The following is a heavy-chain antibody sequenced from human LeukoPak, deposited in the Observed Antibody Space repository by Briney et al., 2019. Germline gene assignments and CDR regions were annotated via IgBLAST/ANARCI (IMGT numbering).Heavy chain of an antibody. J-gene: IGHJ5*02. Sequence: ASVKVSCKASGYTFTSSDINWVRQASGQGLEWMGWLSPNSGNTGYSQKFQGRVTITRNTSISTAYMELSSLRSEDTAVYYCARGWTLVGFDPWGQGTLVTVSS. V-gene: IGHV1-8*01. CDR2: LSPNSGNT. CDR3: ARGWTLVGFDP. CDR1: GYTFTSSD. D-gene: IGHD4-23*01.